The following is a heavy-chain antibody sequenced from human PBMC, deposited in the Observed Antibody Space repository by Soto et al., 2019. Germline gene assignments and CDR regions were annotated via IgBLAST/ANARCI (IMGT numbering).Heavy chain of an antibody. V-gene: IGHV3-49*03. CDR1: GFTFADYT. D-gene: IGHD5-12*01. CDR2: IRNKAYGGTT. CDR3: TRDGRYSGYPPPAF. Sequence: GGSLRLSCTASGFTFADYTLSWFRQAPGKGLEWLGFIRNKAYGGTTEYAASVKGRFTISRDDSKSIAYLLMNSLKTEDTATYYCTRDGRYSGYPPPAFWGQGTLVTVSS. J-gene: IGHJ4*02.